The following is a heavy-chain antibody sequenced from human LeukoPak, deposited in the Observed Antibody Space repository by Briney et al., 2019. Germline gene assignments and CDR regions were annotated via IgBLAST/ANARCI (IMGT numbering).Heavy chain of an antibody. V-gene: IGHV3-9*03. D-gene: IGHD3-16*02. J-gene: IGHJ4*02. CDR1: GFTFGDYA. Sequence: GRSLRLSCAASGFTFGDYAMHWVRQAPGKGLEWVSGISWNSGSIGYADSVKGRFTISRDNSMNTLYLQMGSLRAEDMAVYYCTRGPGYDYVWGSFRADYWGRGTLVTVSS. CDR3: TRGPGYDYVWGSFRADY. CDR2: ISWNSGSI.